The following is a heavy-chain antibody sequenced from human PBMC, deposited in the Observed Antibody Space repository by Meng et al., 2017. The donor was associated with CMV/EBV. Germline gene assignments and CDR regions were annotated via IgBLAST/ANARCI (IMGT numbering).Heavy chain of an antibody. CDR3: AKATPGVWGTFDI. CDR2: IRYDGSNK. J-gene: IGHJ3*02. V-gene: IGHV3-30*02. CDR1: GFTFSSYG. D-gene: IGHD3-16*01. Sequence: GESLKISCAASGFTFSSYGMHWVRQAPGKGLEWVTFIRYDGSNKYYADSAKGRFTISRDNFKNTLYLQMNSLRAEDTAVYYCAKATPGVWGTFDIWGQGTMVTVSS.